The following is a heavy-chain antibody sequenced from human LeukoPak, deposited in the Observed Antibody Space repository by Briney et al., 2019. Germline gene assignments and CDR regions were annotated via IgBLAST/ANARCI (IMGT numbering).Heavy chain of an antibody. J-gene: IGHJ3*02. Sequence: ASVKVSCKASGYTITGYYMHWVRQAPGQGLEWMGWINPNSGDTKYEQKFQGRVTMTRDTSISTAYMEVSSLRSDDTAVYYCARDASSTSCCDGFDIWGQGTTVTVSS. CDR3: ARDASSTSCCDGFDI. V-gene: IGHV1-2*02. D-gene: IGHD2-2*01. CDR2: INPNSGDT. CDR1: GYTITGYY.